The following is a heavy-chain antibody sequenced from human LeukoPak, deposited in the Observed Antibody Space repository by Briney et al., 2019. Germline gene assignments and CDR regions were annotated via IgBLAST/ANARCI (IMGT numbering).Heavy chain of an antibody. V-gene: IGHV3-33*06. D-gene: IGHD7-27*01. J-gene: IGHJ4*02. Sequence: GGSLRFSCAASGFTFSSYGMHWVRQAPGKGLEWVAVIWYDGSNKYYADSVKGRFTISRDNSKNTLYLQMNSLRAEDTAVYYCAKDKEQNWDFDYWGQGTLVTVSS. CDR2: IWYDGSNK. CDR3: AKDKEQNWDFDY. CDR1: GFTFSSYG.